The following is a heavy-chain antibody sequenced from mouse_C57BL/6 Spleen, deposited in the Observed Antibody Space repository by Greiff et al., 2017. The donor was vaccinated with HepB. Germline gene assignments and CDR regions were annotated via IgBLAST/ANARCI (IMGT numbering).Heavy chain of an antibody. CDR2: ISYDGSN. Sequence: DVQLQESGPGLVKPSQSLSLTCSVTGYSITSGYYWNWIRQFPGNKLEWMGYISYDGSNNYNPSLKNRISITRDISKNQFFLKLNSVTTEDTATYYCAGTAQATYWGQGTSVTVSS. J-gene: IGHJ4*01. CDR1: GYSITSGYY. V-gene: IGHV3-6*01. CDR3: AGTAQATY. D-gene: IGHD3-2*02.